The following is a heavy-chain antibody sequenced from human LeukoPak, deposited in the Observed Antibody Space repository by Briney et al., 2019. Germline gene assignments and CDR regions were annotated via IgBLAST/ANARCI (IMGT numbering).Heavy chain of an antibody. D-gene: IGHD6-13*01. CDR1: GFSVSTKY. CDR3: AELDSSSPRN. V-gene: IGHV3-7*02. Sequence: PGGSLRLSCAVSGFSVSTKYMSWVRQAPGKGLEWVANINQDGGEKYYVDSVKGRFTISRDNAKNSLFLQVNSLRAEDTAVYYCAELDSSSPRNWGQGTLVTVSS. CDR2: INQDGGEK. J-gene: IGHJ4*02.